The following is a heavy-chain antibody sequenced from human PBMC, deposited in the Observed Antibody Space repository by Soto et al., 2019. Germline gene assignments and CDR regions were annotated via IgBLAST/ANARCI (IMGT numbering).Heavy chain of an antibody. Sequence: SETLCLTCTVSGGFIISCGYYWSWIRQHPGKGLEWIGYIYYSGSTYYNPSLKSRVTISVDTSKNQFSLKLSSVTAADTAVYYCARVGKEWLPDYDAFDIWGQGTMVTVSS. CDR1: GGFIISCGYY. D-gene: IGHD6-19*01. J-gene: IGHJ3*02. CDR3: ARVGKEWLPDYDAFDI. V-gene: IGHV4-31*03. CDR2: IYYSGST.